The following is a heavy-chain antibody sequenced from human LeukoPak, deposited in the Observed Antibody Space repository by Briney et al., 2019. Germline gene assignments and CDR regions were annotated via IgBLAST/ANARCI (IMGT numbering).Heavy chain of an antibody. CDR1: GYTFTSYY. D-gene: IGHD6-6*01. Sequence: ASVKVSCKASGYTFTSYYMHWVRQAPGQGLEWMGIINPSGGSTSYAQKFQGRVTMTTDTSTSTAYMELRSLRSDDTAVYYCARDEGIAARHDYYYGMDVWGQGTTVTVSS. J-gene: IGHJ6*02. CDR3: ARDEGIAARHDYYYGMDV. V-gene: IGHV1-46*01. CDR2: INPSGGST.